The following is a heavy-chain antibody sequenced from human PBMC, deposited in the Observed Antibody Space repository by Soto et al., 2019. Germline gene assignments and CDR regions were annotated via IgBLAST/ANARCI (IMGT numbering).Heavy chain of an antibody. J-gene: IGHJ4*02. Sequence: QVQLVQSGAEVKKPGSSVKVSCKASGGTFSSYAISWVRQAPGQGLEWMGGIIPIFGTANYAQKFQGRVTSTADESTSTAYMELSSLRSEDTAVYYCARGRCSGGSCQLSTTAWGQGTLVTVSS. CDR1: GGTFSSYA. CDR3: ARGRCSGGSCQLSTTA. V-gene: IGHV1-69*12. D-gene: IGHD2-15*01. CDR2: IIPIFGTA.